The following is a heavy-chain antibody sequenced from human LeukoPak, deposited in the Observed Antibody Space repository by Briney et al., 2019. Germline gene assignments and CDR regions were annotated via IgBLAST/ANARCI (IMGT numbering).Heavy chain of an antibody. CDR3: AKEDLAYCGGDCYPTLDY. J-gene: IGHJ4*02. Sequence: PGGSLRLSCAASGFTFSSYAIRWVRQARGKGLEGVGVISYDGSNKYYADCVKGRFTISRDNSKNTLYLQMNSLRAEDTAVYYCAKEDLAYCGGDCYPTLDYWGQGTLVTVSS. CDR1: GFTFSSYA. V-gene: IGHV3-30*04. CDR2: ISYDGSNK. D-gene: IGHD2-21*02.